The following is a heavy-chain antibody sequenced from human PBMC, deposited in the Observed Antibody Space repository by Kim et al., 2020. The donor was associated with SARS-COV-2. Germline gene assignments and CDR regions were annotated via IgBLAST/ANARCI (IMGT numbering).Heavy chain of an antibody. CDR1: GGSFSGYY. D-gene: IGHD2-21*01. Sequence: SETLSLTCAVYGGSFSGYYWSWIRQPPGKGLEWIGEINHSGSTNYNPSLKSRVTISVDTSKNQFPLKLSSVTAADTAVYYCARGAGVVYYYYYMAVWGKG. J-gene: IGHJ6*03. V-gene: IGHV4-34*01. CDR3: ARGAGVVYYYYYMAV. CDR2: INHSGST.